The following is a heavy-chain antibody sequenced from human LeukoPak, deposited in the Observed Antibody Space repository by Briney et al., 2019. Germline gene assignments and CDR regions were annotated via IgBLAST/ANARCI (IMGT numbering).Heavy chain of an antibody. CDR3: AREEVVGAHTFDY. CDR1: GGTFSSYA. Sequence: SVKVSCKASGGTFSSYAISWVRQAPGQGLEWMGGIIPIFGTANYAQKFQGRVTITADESTSTAYMELSSLGSEDTAVYYCAREEVVGAHTFDYWGQGTLVTVSS. D-gene: IGHD1-26*01. CDR2: IIPIFGTA. J-gene: IGHJ4*02. V-gene: IGHV1-69*13.